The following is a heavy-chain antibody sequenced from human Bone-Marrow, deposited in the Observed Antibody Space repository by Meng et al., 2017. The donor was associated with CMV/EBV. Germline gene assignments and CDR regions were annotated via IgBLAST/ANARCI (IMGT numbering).Heavy chain of an antibody. V-gene: IGHV3-7*01. Sequence: GGPLRLSCAASGFIFSKHWMSWVRQAPGKGLEWVANIKEDGSQKYYVDSVKGRFTISRDNADNSLYLQMNRLRAEDTAVYYCARDVGWFAHDSWGQGTLVTVSS. CDR1: GFIFSKHW. CDR2: IKEDGSQK. J-gene: IGHJ4*02. D-gene: IGHD3-10*01. CDR3: ARDVGWFAHDS.